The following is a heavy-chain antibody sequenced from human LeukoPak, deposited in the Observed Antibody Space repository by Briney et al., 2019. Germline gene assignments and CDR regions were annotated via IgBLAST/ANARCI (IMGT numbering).Heavy chain of an antibody. J-gene: IGHJ4*02. CDR2: IKQDGSGK. Sequence: PSGGSLRLSCAASGFTFSSYWMSWVRQAPGKGLEWVANIKQDGSGKYYVDSVKGRFTISRDNAKNSLYLQMNSLRAEDTAVYYCARAWSGATSIFDYWGQGTLVTVSS. CDR3: ARAWSGATSIFDY. CDR1: GFTFSSYW. D-gene: IGHD1-26*01. V-gene: IGHV3-7*01.